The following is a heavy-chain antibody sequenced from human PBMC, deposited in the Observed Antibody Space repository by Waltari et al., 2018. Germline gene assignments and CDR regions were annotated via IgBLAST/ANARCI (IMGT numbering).Heavy chain of an antibody. J-gene: IGHJ4*02. CDR2: VYYTGTP. V-gene: IGHV4-39*01. D-gene: IGHD6-13*01. Sequence: QLQLQESGPGLVKPAETLSLNCSVSGCSITTNSHYWAWVRQPPGKGLQWIGSVYYTGTPYYNPSLESRVTMSVDTSKNQFSLRLSSVTAADTALYYCARITASAVYFDYWGQGILVTVSS. CDR1: GCSITTNSHY. CDR3: ARITASAVYFDY.